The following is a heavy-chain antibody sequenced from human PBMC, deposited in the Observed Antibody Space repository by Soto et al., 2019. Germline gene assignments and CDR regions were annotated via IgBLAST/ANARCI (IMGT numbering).Heavy chain of an antibody. V-gene: IGHV1-2*02. CDR1: GYTFTDYY. J-gene: IGHJ5*02. CDR2: INPNNGVT. CDR3: ARGALTVANWFDP. D-gene: IGHD6-19*01. Sequence: QVQLVQSGAEVKKPGASVKVSCKASGYTFTDYYMNWVRQAPGQGLEWMVWINPNNGVTNYAQKFQGRVTMTRDTSISTAYMDLSRLRSDDTALYYCARGALTVANWFDPWGQGTQVTVSS.